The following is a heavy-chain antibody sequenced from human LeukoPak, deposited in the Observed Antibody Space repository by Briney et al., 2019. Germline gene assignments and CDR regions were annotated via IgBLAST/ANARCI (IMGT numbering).Heavy chain of an antibody. CDR3: AKARAAKHYYYYYMDV. D-gene: IGHD2-15*01. V-gene: IGHV3-30*18. J-gene: IGHJ6*03. CDR2: ISYDGSNK. CDR1: GFTFSSYG. Sequence: PGGSLRLSCAASGFTFSSYGMHWVRQAPGKGLEWVAVISYDGSNKYYADSVKGRFTISRDNSKNTLYLQMNSLRAEDTAVHYCAKARAAKHYYYYYMDVWGKGTTVTVSS.